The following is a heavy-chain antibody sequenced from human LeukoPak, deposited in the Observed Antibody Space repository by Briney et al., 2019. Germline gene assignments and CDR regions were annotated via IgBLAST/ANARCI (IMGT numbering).Heavy chain of an antibody. Sequence: GGSLRLSWGASGLSFSIHWMSWVRQAPGKGLEWVANIKQDGSEKFYVDSVRGRFTISRDNAKNSVYLEMNSLRVDDTAVYYCVRARGLRSSNWFDPWGQGTLVTVSS. J-gene: IGHJ5*02. CDR2: IKQDGSEK. V-gene: IGHV3-7*01. CDR3: VRARGLRSSNWFDP. D-gene: IGHD3-10*01. CDR1: GLSFSIHW.